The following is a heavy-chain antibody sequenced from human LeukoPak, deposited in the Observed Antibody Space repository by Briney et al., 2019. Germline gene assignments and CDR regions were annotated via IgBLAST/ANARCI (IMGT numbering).Heavy chain of an antibody. Sequence: GGSLRLSCAASGFTVSDNYMSWVRQAPGKGLEWVSVVYSGDNTYYADSVKGRFTISRDNSKNTLYLQMNSLRAEDTAVYYCAKDALRTKNYYFDYWGQGTLVTVSS. V-gene: IGHV3-53*01. CDR3: AKDALRTKNYYFDY. D-gene: IGHD2-2*01. CDR1: GFTVSDNY. J-gene: IGHJ4*02. CDR2: VYSGDNT.